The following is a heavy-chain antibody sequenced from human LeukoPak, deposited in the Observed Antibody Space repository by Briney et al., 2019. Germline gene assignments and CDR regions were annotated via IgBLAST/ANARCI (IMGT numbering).Heavy chain of an antibody. CDR3: ARRITMIVVVPTVWFDP. D-gene: IGHD3-22*01. CDR1: GGSFSGYY. V-gene: IGHV4-34*01. CDR2: INHSGST. Sequence: SETLSLTCAVYGGSFSGYYWSWIRQPPGKGLEWIGEINHSGSTNYNPSLKSRVTISVDTSKNQFSLKLSSVTAADTAAYYCARRITMIVVVPTVWFDPWGQGTLVTVSS. J-gene: IGHJ5*02.